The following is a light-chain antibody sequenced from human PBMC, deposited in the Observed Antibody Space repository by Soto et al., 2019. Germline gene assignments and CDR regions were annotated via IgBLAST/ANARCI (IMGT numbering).Light chain of an antibody. CDR3: ATWDDSLNVV. Sequence: QSVLTQPPSASGTPGQGVTISCSGSTSNIGTNTVSWYQHVPGTAPKLLIYSNDQRPSAVPGRFSGSKSGTSASLAISGLLSEDEADYYCATWDDSLNVVFGGGTKLTVL. CDR1: TSNIGTNT. J-gene: IGLJ2*01. CDR2: SND. V-gene: IGLV1-44*01.